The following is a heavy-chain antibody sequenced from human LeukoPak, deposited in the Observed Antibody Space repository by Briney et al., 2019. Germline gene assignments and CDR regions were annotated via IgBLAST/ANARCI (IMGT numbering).Heavy chain of an antibody. CDR3: ARVGGYYYMDV. CDR2: ISTSGGTT. D-gene: IGHD3-16*01. CDR1: GFTFSSYE. V-gene: IGHV3-48*03. J-gene: IGHJ6*03. Sequence: PGGSLRLSCAGSGFTFSSYEMSWVRQAPGKGLEWVSYISTSGGTTYYADSVKGRFTISRDIAENSLYLQMNSLRGEDTAVYYCARVGGYYYMDVWGKGTTVTVSS.